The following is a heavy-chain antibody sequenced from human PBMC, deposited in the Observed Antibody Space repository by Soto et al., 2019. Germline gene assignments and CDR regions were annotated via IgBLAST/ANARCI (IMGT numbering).Heavy chain of an antibody. CDR3: ARGQRFSDWFDP. J-gene: IGHJ5*02. Sequence: SETLSLTCTVSGGAISGYYWTWIRQPAGKGLEWIGRIYSSGSTKYNPSLKSRVTMSLDTSKNQFSLRLTSVTAADTAVYYCARGQRFSDWFDPWGQGTLGTVSS. CDR2: IYSSGST. D-gene: IGHD3-3*01. CDR1: GGAISGYY. V-gene: IGHV4-4*07.